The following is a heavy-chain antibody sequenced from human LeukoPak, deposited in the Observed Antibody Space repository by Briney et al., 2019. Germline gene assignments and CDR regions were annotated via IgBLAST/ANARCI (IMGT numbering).Heavy chain of an antibody. J-gene: IGHJ3*02. V-gene: IGHV1-18*01. D-gene: IGHD2-21*01. CDR1: GYTFTSYG. CDR2: ISAYNGNT. CDR3: ARVLFLGAPTRDAFDI. Sequence: ASVKVSCKASGYTFTSYGISWVRQAPGQGLEWMGWISAYNGNTNYAQKLQGRVTMTTDTSTSTAYMELRSLRSDDTAVYYCARVLFLGAPTRDAFDIWGQGTMVTVSS.